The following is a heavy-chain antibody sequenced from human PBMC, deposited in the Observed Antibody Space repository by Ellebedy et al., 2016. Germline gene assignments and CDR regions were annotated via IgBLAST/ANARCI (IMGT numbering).Heavy chain of an antibody. CDR1: GLSFGNFF. J-gene: IGHJ4*02. CDR2: ISGDGDTT. CDR3: YYGHYSGF. Sequence: GGSLRLXXVASGLSFGNFFMTWVRQAPGGGLEWISTISGDGDTTFSADSVKGRFTISRDNSRYTLYLQMDSLTAADTAVYYCYYGHYSGFWGQGTLVTVSS. D-gene: IGHD4-17*01. V-gene: IGHV3-23*01.